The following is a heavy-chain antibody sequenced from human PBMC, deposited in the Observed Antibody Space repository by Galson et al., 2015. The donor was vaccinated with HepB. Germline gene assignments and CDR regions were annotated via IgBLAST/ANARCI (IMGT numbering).Heavy chain of an antibody. J-gene: IGHJ3*02. CDR1: GFTVSSNY. Sequence: SLRLSCAASGFTVSSNYMSWVRQAPGKGLEWVSVIYSGDSTYYADSVKGRFTISRDNSKNTLYRQMNSLRAEDTAVYYCARGVGGYDSLGGNIWGQGTMVTVSS. V-gene: IGHV3-53*01. CDR2: IYSGDST. CDR3: ARGVGGYDSLGGNI. D-gene: IGHD5-12*01.